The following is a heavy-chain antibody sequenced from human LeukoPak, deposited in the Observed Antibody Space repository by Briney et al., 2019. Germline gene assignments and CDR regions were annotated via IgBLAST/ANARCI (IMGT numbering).Heavy chain of an antibody. CDR1: GFTFSSYA. V-gene: IGHV3-23*01. J-gene: IGHJ4*02. CDR2: ISGSGGST. CDR3: AKATYYCSSTSCSPYYFDY. Sequence: PGGSLRLSCAPSGFTFSSYAMSWVRQAPGKGLEWVSAISGSGGSTYYADSVKGRFTISRDNSKNTLYLQMNSLRAEDTAVYYCAKATYYCSSTSCSPYYFDYWGQGTLVTVSS. D-gene: IGHD2-2*01.